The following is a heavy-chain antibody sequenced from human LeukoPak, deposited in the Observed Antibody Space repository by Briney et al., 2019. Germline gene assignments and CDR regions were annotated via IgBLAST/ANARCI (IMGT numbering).Heavy chain of an antibody. CDR1: GFTFSNYW. J-gene: IGHJ3*02. Sequence: GGSLRLSCAASGFTFSNYWMSWVRQAPGKGLEWVANIKQDGSEEFYVDSVEGRFTTSRDNARNSLHLQMNSLRAEDTAVYYCSRWGTYSSSWLGAFDIWGQGTVVTVSS. V-gene: IGHV3-7*05. CDR3: SRWGTYSSSWLGAFDI. D-gene: IGHD6-13*01. CDR2: IKQDGSEE.